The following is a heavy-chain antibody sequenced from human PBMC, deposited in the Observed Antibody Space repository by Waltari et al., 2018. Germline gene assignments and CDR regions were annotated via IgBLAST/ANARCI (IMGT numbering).Heavy chain of an antibody. J-gene: IGHJ6*02. V-gene: IGHV3-74*01. CDR3: AKVAPRTYRSPVPGRDYYYGMDV. D-gene: IGHD6-13*01. CDR1: GFTFSRFW. CDR2: IDMERASE. Sequence: EVRLVESGGGLVQPGESLRLSCAASGFTFSRFWMNWVRQAPGKGLGWVERIDMERASERYADAVKGRFTIARDNANNTLYLQMKRLRVDDTAVYYCAKVAPRTYRSPVPGRDYYYGMDVWGQGTTVTVFS.